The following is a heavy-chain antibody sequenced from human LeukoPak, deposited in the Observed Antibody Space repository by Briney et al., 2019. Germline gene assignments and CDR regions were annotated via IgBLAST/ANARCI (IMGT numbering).Heavy chain of an antibody. V-gene: IGHV3-48*03. CDR3: AREMGGWYLKGWFDP. Sequence: GGPLRLSCAASGFTFTSFEMNWVRQAPGKGLEWVSYISSSGSTLYYADSVKGRFTISRDNAKNSLYPQMTSLRAEDTAVYYCAREMGGWYLKGWFDPWGQGTLVTVSS. CDR1: GFTFTSFE. J-gene: IGHJ5*02. D-gene: IGHD6-19*01. CDR2: ISSSGSTL.